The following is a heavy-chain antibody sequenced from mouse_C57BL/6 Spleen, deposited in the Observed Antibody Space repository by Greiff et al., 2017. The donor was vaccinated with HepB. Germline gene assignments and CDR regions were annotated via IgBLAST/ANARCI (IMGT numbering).Heavy chain of an antibody. CDR1: GYAFSSSW. V-gene: IGHV1-82*01. D-gene: IGHD2-1*01. CDR3: ARGGGNYVDYAMDY. J-gene: IGHJ4*01. CDR2: IYPGDGDT. Sequence: VQLQQSGPELVKPGASVKISCKASGYAFSSSWMNWVKQRPGKGLEWIGRIYPGDGDTNYNGKFKGKATLTADKSSSTAYMQLSSLTSEDSAVYVCARGGGNYVDYAMDYWGQGTSVTVSS.